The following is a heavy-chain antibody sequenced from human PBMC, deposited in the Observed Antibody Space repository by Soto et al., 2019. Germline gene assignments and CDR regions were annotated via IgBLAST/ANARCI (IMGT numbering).Heavy chain of an antibody. CDR3: ARKSIPAYNYYYYYGMDV. D-gene: IGHD2-21*01. Sequence: GASVKVSCKASGGPFTSYAITWGRQAPGQGLEWMGGIIPTVGTATYAQKFQGRVTITANTSISTAYMELSSLRSEDTAVYYCARKSIPAYNYYYYYGMDVWGQGTTVTVSS. CDR2: IIPTVGTA. CDR1: GGPFTSYA. V-gene: IGHV1-69*06. J-gene: IGHJ6*02.